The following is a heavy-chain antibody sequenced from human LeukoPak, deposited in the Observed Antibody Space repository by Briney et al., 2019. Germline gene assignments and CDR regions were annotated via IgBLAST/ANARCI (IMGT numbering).Heavy chain of an antibody. D-gene: IGHD1-26*01. V-gene: IGHV3-53*01. CDR1: GFTVSSNY. J-gene: IGHJ6*03. CDR3: ARAPGLKWELPQTLYMDV. CDR2: IYSGGST. Sequence: GGSLRLSCAASGFTVSSNYMSWVRQAPGKGLEWVSVIYSGGSTYYADSVKGRFTISRDNSKNTLYLQMNSLRAEGTAVYYCARAPGLKWELPQTLYMDVWGTGTTVTVSS.